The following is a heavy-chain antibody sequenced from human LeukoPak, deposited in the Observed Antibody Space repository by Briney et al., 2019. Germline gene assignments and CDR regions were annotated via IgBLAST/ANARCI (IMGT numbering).Heavy chain of an antibody. J-gene: IGHJ3*02. V-gene: IGHV4-34*01. D-gene: IGHD3-10*01. Sequence: PSETLSLTCAVYGGSFSGYYWSWIRQPPGKGLEWIGEINHSGSTNYNPSLKSRVTISVDTSKNQFSLKLSSVTAADTAVYYCARRNSVQGVIMDAFDIWGQRTMVTVSS. CDR1: GGSFSGYY. CDR2: INHSGST. CDR3: ARRNSVQGVIMDAFDI.